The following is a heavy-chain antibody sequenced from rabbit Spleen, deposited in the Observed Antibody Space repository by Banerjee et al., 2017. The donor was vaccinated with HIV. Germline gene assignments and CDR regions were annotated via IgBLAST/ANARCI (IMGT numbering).Heavy chain of an antibody. J-gene: IGHJ3*01. Sequence: QEQLVESGGDLVKPGASLTLTCTASGFSFSSSHWISWVRQAPGKGLEWIGYIDPVFGITYYASWVNGRFSISRENAQNTVSLQMTRLTASDTATYFCARRYAGYAGDGSSDLWGQGTLVTVS. V-gene: IGHV1S45*01. CDR3: ARRYAGYAGDGSSDL. D-gene: IGHD4-2*01. CDR2: IDPVFGIT. CDR1: GFSFSSSHW.